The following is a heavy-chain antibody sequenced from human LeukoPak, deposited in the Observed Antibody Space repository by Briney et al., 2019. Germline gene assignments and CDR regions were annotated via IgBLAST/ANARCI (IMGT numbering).Heavy chain of an antibody. J-gene: IGHJ4*02. CDR3: ARGSYDRSGSASDY. D-gene: IGHD3-22*01. CDR2: IRYDGSNK. V-gene: IGHV3-30*02. CDR1: GFTFSSYG. Sequence: GGSLRLSCAASGFTFSSYGMHWVRQAPGKGLEWVAFIRYDGSNKYYADSVKGRFTISRDNSKNTLYVQMNSLRAEDTAMYYCARGSYDRSGSASDYWGQGTLVTVSS.